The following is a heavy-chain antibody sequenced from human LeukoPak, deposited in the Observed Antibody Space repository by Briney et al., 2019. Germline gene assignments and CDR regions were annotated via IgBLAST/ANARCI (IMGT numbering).Heavy chain of an antibody. V-gene: IGHV3-15*01. CDR3: TTDRLYFDY. CDR2: IKSKTDGGTT. Sequence: GGSLRLSCAASGFTFSSYVLSWVRQAPGKGLEWVGRIKSKTDGGTTDYAAPVKGRFTISRDDSKNTLYLQMNSLKTEDTAVYYCTTDRLYFDYWGQGTLVTVSS. J-gene: IGHJ4*02. D-gene: IGHD3-22*01. CDR1: GFTFSSYV.